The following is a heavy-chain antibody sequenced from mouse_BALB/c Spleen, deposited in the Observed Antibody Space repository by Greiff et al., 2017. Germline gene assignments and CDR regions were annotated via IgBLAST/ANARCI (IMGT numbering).Heavy chain of an antibody. CDR1: GFTFSSYG. CDR2: ISSGGSYT. Sequence: DVKLVESGGDLVKPGGSLKLSCAASGFTFSSYGMSWVRQTPDKRLEWVATISSGGSYTYYPDSVKGRFTISRDNAKNTLYLQMSSLKSEDTAMYYCARHEELYDYDGYYFDYWGQGTTLTVSS. V-gene: IGHV5-6*02. D-gene: IGHD2-4*01. J-gene: IGHJ2*01. CDR3: ARHEELYDYDGYYFDY.